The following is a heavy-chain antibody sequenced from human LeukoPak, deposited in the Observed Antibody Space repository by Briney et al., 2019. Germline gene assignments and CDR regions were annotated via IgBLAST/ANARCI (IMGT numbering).Heavy chain of an antibody. Sequence: GGSLRLSCAASGFTFSSYSMNWVRQAPGKGLEWVSSISNSSSYIYYADSVKGRFTISRDNAKNSLYLQMNSLRAEDTAVYYCAKYPMGDYGDYYFDYWGQGTLVTVSS. D-gene: IGHD4-17*01. CDR2: ISNSSSYI. V-gene: IGHV3-21*04. CDR1: GFTFSSYS. CDR3: AKYPMGDYGDYYFDY. J-gene: IGHJ4*02.